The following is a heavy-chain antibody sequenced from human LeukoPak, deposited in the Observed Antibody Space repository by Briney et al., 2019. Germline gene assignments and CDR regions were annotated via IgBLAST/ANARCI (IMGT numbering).Heavy chain of an antibody. CDR1: GGTISSYY. V-gene: IGHV4-59*08. Sequence: SETLSLTCTVSGGTISSYYWNWIRQPPGKGLEWIWYIHYSGSTKYNPSLKSRVTISVDTSKNQFSLKLSSVTAADTAVYYCARWYSSGWAFGYWGQGTLVTVSS. CDR2: IHYSGST. D-gene: IGHD6-19*01. J-gene: IGHJ4*02. CDR3: ARWYSSGWAFGY.